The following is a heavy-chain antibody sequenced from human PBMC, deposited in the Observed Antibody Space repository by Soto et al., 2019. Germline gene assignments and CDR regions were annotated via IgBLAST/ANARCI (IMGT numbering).Heavy chain of an antibody. J-gene: IGHJ4*02. Sequence: QVQLESSGPGLVKPSQTLSLTCTVSGGSISSVGYFWTWIRQHPAKGLEWIGHISYSGSTYFIPSLRSRLSMSVDTSKNQFSLNLTSVTVADTALYYSARLNSGWHQTFDSWGQGTLVTVSS. CDR1: GGSISSVGYF. V-gene: IGHV4-31*03. CDR2: ISYSGST. D-gene: IGHD6-25*01. CDR3: ARLNSGWHQTFDS.